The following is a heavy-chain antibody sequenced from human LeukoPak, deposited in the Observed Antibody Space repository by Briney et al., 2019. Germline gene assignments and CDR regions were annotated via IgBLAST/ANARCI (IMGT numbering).Heavy chain of an antibody. V-gene: IGHV4-30-2*01. J-gene: IGHJ4*02. Sequence: PSETLSLTCAVSGGSISSAGYSWSWIRQPPGKGLEWIGYIYHSGSTYYNPSLKSRVTISVDRSKNQFSLKLSSVTAADTAVYYCGGSGGSHFDYWGQGTLVTVSS. CDR2: IYHSGST. CDR1: GGSISSAGYS. CDR3: GGSGGSHFDY. D-gene: IGHD2-15*01.